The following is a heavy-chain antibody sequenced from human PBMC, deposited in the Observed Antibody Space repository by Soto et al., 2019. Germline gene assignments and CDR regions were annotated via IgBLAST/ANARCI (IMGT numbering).Heavy chain of an antibody. Sequence: QVQLVQSGAEVKKPGSSVKVSCKASGGTFSSYAISWVRQAPGQGLEWMGGIIPIFGTANYAQKFQGRVRISADKSTSAAYLELSSLRSEETAVYYFARDEASGSSGWYTVSYYYDGMDVWGQGTTVTVSS. J-gene: IGHJ6*02. V-gene: IGHV1-69*06. D-gene: IGHD6-19*01. CDR2: IIPIFGTA. CDR1: GGTFSSYA. CDR3: ARDEASGSSGWYTVSYYYDGMDV.